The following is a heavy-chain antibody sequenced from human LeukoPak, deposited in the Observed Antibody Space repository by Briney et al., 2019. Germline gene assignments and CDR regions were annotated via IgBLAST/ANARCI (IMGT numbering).Heavy chain of an antibody. CDR2: IYYSGST. D-gene: IGHD4-11*01. CDR1: GGSISSYY. V-gene: IGHV4-59*01. J-gene: IGHJ4*02. Sequence: PSETLSLTCTVSGGSISSYYWSWIRQPPGKGLEWIGYIYYSGSTTYNPSLKSRVTISVDTSKNQFSLKLSSVTAADTAVYYCASYSNYRFDYWGQGTLVTVSS. CDR3: ASYSNYRFDY.